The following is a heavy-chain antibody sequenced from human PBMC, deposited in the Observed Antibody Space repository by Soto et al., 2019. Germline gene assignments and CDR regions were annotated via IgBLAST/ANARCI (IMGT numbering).Heavy chain of an antibody. Sequence: SETLSLTCTVSGGSISSSSYYWGWIRQPPGKGLEWIGSIYYSGSTYYNPSLKSRVTISVDTSKNQFSLKLSSVTAADTAVYYCARHVVDTAMVMDYYYGMDVWGQGTTVT. V-gene: IGHV4-39*01. J-gene: IGHJ6*02. CDR2: IYYSGST. CDR3: ARHVVDTAMVMDYYYGMDV. D-gene: IGHD5-18*01. CDR1: GGSISSSSYY.